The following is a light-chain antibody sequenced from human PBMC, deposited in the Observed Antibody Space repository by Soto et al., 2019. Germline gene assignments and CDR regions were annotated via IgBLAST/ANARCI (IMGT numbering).Light chain of an antibody. CDR2: GAS. J-gene: IGKJ1*01. CDR3: QQYSDGPRT. Sequence: EIVLTQSPATLSVSPGERVTLSCRASESVRTSVAWYRQKPGRSPSLLMYGASNRATGLPARFSGSGSGTEFTLTISSLQSEDFAIYYCQQYSDGPRTFGQGTKLEFK. V-gene: IGKV3-15*01. CDR1: ESVRTS.